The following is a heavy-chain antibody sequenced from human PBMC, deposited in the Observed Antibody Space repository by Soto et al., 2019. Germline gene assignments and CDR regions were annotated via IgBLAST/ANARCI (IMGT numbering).Heavy chain of an antibody. V-gene: IGHV3-9*01. Sequence: EVQLVESGGGLVQPGRSLRLSCAASGFTFDDYAMHWVRQAPGKGLEWVSGISWNSGSIGYADSVKGRFTISRDNAKNSLYLQMNSLRAEYTALYYCAKDIAAAGSGYYYYYYMAVWGKGTTVTVSS. CDR2: ISWNSGSI. CDR3: AKDIAAAGSGYYYYYYMAV. CDR1: GFTFDDYA. D-gene: IGHD6-13*01. J-gene: IGHJ6*03.